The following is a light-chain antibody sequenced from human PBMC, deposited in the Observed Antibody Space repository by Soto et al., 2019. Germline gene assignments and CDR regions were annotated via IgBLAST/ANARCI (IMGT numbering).Light chain of an antibody. V-gene: IGKV1-33*01. CDR3: QKADHLPL. J-gene: IGKJ3*01. CDR2: DAY. CDR1: HDIGNS. Sequence: DIQMTQSPPSLSASVGDRVTITCQASHDIGNSLNWYQAKPGQAPKLVIYDAYNLETGVPSTFSGSGYGTLFTFTISGLGAEDIATYYCQKADHLPLFGPGTKVDLK.